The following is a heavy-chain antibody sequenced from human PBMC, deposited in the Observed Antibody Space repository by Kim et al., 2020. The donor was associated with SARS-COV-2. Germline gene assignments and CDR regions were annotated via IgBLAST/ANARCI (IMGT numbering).Heavy chain of an antibody. CDR3: ARGRGGTTVVILGLVYYY. Sequence: SETLSLTCAVYGGSFSGYYWSWIRQPPGKGLEWIGEINHSGSTNYNPSLKSRVTISVDTSKNQFSLKLSSVTAADTAVYYCARGRGGTTVVILGLVYYY. CDR1: GGSFSGYY. D-gene: IGHD4-17*01. J-gene: IGHJ6*01. CDR2: INHSGST. V-gene: IGHV4-34*01.